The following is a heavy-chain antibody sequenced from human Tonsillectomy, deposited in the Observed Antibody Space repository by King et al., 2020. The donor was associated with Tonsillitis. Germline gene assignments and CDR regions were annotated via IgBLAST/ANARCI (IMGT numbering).Heavy chain of an antibody. V-gene: IGHV3-30*04. CDR1: GFMFDNYA. D-gene: IGHD4-17*01. J-gene: IGHJ4*02. CDR2: ISYDGRNE. CDR3: AKDGNYYGDYVLAGYYFDY. Sequence: VQLVVSGGGVVQPGRSLRLSCAASGFMFDNYALHWVRQAPGKGLEWVAAISYDGRNEYYVESVKGRFTISRDDAMTTLYLQMNSLRAEDTAMYYCAKDGNYYGDYVLAGYYFDYWGQGTLVTVSS.